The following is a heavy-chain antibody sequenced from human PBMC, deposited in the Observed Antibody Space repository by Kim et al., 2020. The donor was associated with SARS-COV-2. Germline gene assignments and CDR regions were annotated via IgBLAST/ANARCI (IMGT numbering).Heavy chain of an antibody. Sequence: GGSLRLSCAASGFTFSSYGMHWVRQAPGKGLEWVAVISYDGNKKYNADSVKGRFTITRDNSKNTLYLQMNSLRAEDTAVYYCARIGIRCSGCNCFSDGHYYYFAMDVWGQGTTVT. CDR1: GFTFSSYG. V-gene: IGHV3-30*03. J-gene: IGHJ6*02. CDR2: ISYDGNKK. CDR3: ARIGIRCSGCNCFSDGHYYYFAMDV. D-gene: IGHD2-15*01.